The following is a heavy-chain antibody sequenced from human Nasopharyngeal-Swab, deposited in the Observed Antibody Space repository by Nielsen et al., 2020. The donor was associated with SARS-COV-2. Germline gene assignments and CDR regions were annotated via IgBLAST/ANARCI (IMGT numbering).Heavy chain of an antibody. V-gene: IGHV1-8*01. CDR3: ARDTSGSIAVADY. CDR2: MNPNSGNT. Sequence: GESLKISCAASGFTFTSYDINWVRQATGQGLEWMGWMNPNSGNTGYAQKFQGRVTMTRNTSISTAYMELSSLRSEDTAVYYCARDTSGSIAVADYWGQGTLVTVSS. CDR1: GFTFTSYD. J-gene: IGHJ4*02. D-gene: IGHD6-19*01.